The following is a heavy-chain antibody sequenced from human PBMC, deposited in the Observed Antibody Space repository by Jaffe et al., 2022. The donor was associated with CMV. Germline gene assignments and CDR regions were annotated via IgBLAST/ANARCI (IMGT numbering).Heavy chain of an antibody. Sequence: EVQLVESGGGLVQPGGSLRLSCAASGFTFSSYAMSWVRQAPGKGLEWVSAISGSGGSTYYADSVKGRFTISRDNSKNTLYLQMNSLRAEDTAVYYCAKDKGSLGIAVAGPEYFDYWGQGTLVTVSS. CDR1: GFTFSSYA. D-gene: IGHD6-19*01. V-gene: IGHV3-23*04. CDR3: AKDKGSLGIAVAGPEYFDY. J-gene: IGHJ4*02. CDR2: ISGSGGST.